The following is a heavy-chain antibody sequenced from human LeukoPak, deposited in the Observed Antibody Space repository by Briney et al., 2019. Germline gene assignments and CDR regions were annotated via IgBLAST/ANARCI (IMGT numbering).Heavy chain of an antibody. CDR2: ISYDGSNK. CDR3: ARDQGSSSSYYMDV. CDR1: GFTFSSYA. J-gene: IGHJ6*03. Sequence: GGSLRLSCAASGFTFSSYAMHWVRQAPGKGLEWVAVISYDGSNKYYADSVKGRFTISRDNSKNTLYLQMNSLRAEDTAVYYCARDQGSSSSYYMDVWGKGTTVTVSS. D-gene: IGHD6-6*01. V-gene: IGHV3-30-3*01.